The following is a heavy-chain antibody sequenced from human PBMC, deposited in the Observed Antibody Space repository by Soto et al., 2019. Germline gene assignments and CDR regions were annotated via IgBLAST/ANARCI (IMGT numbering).Heavy chain of an antibody. V-gene: IGHV4-39*02. D-gene: IGHD6-13*01. CDR1: GGSISSYY. CDR3: ARPGGSGWFYFDS. J-gene: IGHJ4*02. CDR2: IHYSGST. Sequence: TSETLSLTCTISGGSISSYYWGWIRQPPGKGLEWIGSIHYSGSTYYNPSLKSRVTISVDTSKNHFSLKLTSVTAADTAVYYCARPGGSGWFYFDSWGQGSQVTVSS.